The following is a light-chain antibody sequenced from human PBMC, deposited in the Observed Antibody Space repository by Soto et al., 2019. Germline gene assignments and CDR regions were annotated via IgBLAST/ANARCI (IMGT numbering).Light chain of an antibody. CDR3: QQRSTWPGT. CDR2: DAS. J-gene: IGKJ2*01. V-gene: IGKV3-11*01. Sequence: EIVLTQSPATLSLSPGERATLSCRASQSVSSYLAWYQQKPGQAPRLLIYDASNRETGVPARFSGSRSGTEFPLPIRSLQPEDFAAYYCQQRSTWPGTFGQGTKLEIK. CDR1: QSVSSY.